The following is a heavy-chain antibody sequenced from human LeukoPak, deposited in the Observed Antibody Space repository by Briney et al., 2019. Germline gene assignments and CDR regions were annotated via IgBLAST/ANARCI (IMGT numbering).Heavy chain of an antibody. J-gene: IGHJ4*02. CDR2: ISSSSSYI. Sequence: GGSLRLSCAASGFTFSSYSMNWVRQAPGKGLEWVSSISSSSSYIYYADSVKGRFTISRDNAKNSLYLQMNSLRAEDTAVYYCAKDPRSGGATGYWGQGTLVTVSS. CDR3: AKDPRSGGATGY. CDR1: GFTFSSYS. V-gene: IGHV3-21*01. D-gene: IGHD1-26*01.